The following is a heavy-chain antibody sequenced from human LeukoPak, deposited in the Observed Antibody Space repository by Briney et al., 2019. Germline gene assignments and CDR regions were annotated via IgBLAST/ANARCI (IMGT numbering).Heavy chain of an antibody. Sequence: PGGSLRLSCAASGFTFSSYGMHWVRQAPGKGLEWVAVISYDGRNKYYADSVKSRFTISRDNSKNTLYLQMNSLRAEDTAVYYCAGPGGNFDYWGQGTLVTVSS. CDR3: AGPGGNFDY. D-gene: IGHD3-16*01. J-gene: IGHJ4*02. CDR2: ISYDGRNK. V-gene: IGHV3-30*03. CDR1: GFTFSSYG.